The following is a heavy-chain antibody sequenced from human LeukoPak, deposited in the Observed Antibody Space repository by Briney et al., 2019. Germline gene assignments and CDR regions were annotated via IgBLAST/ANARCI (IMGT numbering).Heavy chain of an antibody. D-gene: IGHD4-17*01. V-gene: IGHV1-3*01. Sequence: ASVKVSCKASGYTFTSYAMHWVRQAPGQRLEWMGWINAGNGNTKYSQKFQGRVTITRDTSASTAYMELSSLRSEDTAVYYCARAVYYGDYFGAFDIWGQGTMVTVSS. CDR1: GYTFTSYA. J-gene: IGHJ3*02. CDR3: ARAVYYGDYFGAFDI. CDR2: INAGNGNT.